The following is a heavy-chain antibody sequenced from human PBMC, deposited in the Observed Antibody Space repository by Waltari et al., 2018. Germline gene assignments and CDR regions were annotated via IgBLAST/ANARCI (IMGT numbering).Heavy chain of an antibody. D-gene: IGHD3-3*01. CDR3: ARDPPHDFWSGYPPVDY. J-gene: IGHJ4*02. CDR1: GGTFSSYA. CDR2: IIPILGIA. V-gene: IGHV1-69*10. Sequence: QVQLVQSGAEVKKPGSSVKVSCKASGGTFSSYAISWVRQAPGQGLEWMGGIIPILGIANYAQKFQGRVTITADKSTSTAYMELSSLRSEDTAVYYCARDPPHDFWSGYPPVDYWGQGTLVTVSS.